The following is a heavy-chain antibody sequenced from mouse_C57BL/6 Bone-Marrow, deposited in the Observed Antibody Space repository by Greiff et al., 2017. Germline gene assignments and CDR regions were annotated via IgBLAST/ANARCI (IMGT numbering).Heavy chain of an antibody. Sequence: QVQLQQSGAELVRPGASVKLSCKASGYTFTDYYINWVKQRPGQGLEWIARIYPGSGNTYYNEKFKGKATLTAEKSSSTAYMQLSSLTSEDSAVYFCARSVVLRSFAYWGQGTLVTVSA. CDR2: IYPGSGNT. CDR3: ARSVVLRSFAY. V-gene: IGHV1-76*01. D-gene: IGHD1-1*01. J-gene: IGHJ3*01. CDR1: GYTFTDYY.